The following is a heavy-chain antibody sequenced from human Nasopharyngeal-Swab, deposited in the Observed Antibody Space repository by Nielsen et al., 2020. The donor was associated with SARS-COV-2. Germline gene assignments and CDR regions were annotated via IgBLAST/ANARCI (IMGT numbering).Heavy chain of an antibody. V-gene: IGHV7-4-1*02. CDR2: INTNTGNP. CDR1: GYSFTSFA. D-gene: IGHD3-22*01. J-gene: IGHJ4*02. CDR3: ARGGYYYDSSGYSLFYFDY. Sequence: ASVKVSCKASGYSFTSFAMNWVRQAPGQGLEWMGWINTNTGNPAYAQDFTGRFVFSLDTSVNTAYLQISGLKAEDTAVYYCARGGYYYDSSGYSLFYFDYWGQGSLVTVSS.